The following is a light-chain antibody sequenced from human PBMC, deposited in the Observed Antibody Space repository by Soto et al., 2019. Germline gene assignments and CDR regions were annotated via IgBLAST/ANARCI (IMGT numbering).Light chain of an antibody. Sequence: DIQMTQSPSTLSGSVGDRVTITCRASQTISSWLAWYQQKPGKAPKLLIYKASTLKSGVPSGFSGSGSGTEFTLTISSLQPDDFATYYCQHYNSYSEAFGQGIKVDIK. CDR2: KAS. CDR1: QTISSW. J-gene: IGKJ1*01. CDR3: QHYNSYSEA. V-gene: IGKV1-5*03.